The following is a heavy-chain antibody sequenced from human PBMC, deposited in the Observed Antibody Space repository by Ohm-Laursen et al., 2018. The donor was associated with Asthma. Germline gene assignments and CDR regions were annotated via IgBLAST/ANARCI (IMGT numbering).Heavy chain of an antibody. V-gene: IGHV3-30*19. Sequence: SLRLSCAASGFIFSNYSMHWVRQAPGKGLEWVAVISYDGSNKYYADSVKGRFTISRDNSKNTLYLQMNSLRAEDTAVYYCARVAQQLVPYYYYYYGMDVWGQGTTVTVSS. D-gene: IGHD6-6*01. CDR2: ISYDGSNK. CDR3: ARVAQQLVPYYYYYYGMDV. J-gene: IGHJ6*02. CDR1: GFIFSNYS.